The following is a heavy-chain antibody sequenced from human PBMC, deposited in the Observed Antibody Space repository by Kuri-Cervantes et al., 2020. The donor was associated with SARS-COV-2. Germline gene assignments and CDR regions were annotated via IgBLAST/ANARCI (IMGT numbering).Heavy chain of an antibody. CDR2: ISYDGSNK. V-gene: IGHV3-30*03. D-gene: IGHD3-3*01. CDR1: GFTFSSYG. CDR3: ARDGLLRFLEWLFMYYFDY. J-gene: IGHJ4*02. Sequence: GESLKISCAASGFTFSSYGMHWVRQAPGKGLEWVAVISYDGSNKYYADSVKGRFTISRDNSKNTLYLQMNSLRAEDTAVYYCARDGLLRFLEWLFMYYFDYWGQGTLVTVSS.